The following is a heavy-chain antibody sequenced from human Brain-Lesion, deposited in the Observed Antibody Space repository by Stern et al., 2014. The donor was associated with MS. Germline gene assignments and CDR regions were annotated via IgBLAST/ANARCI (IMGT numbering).Heavy chain of an antibody. D-gene: IGHD3/OR15-3a*01. CDR3: AREGETSDFFPFDY. J-gene: IGHJ4*02. CDR1: GGSMNSRPYY. V-gene: IGHV4-61*02. Sequence: QLQLQESGPGLVKPSQTLSLTCTVSGGSMNSRPYYWNWLRQPAGKALEWIGRIYISGSTNYNPSLESRVTISIDTSKNQLSLKLMFGPAADTAVYYCAREGETSDFFPFDYWGQGAQVIVSS. CDR2: IYISGST.